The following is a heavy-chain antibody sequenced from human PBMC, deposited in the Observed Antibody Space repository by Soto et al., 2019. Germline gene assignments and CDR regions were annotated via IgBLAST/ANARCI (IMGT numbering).Heavy chain of an antibody. Sequence: QVQLVQSGAEVKKPGSSVKVSCKASGGTFSSYAISWVRQAPGQGPEWMGGIIPIFGTINYAQKFQGRVTITADESTSTAYMELSSLRSEDTAVYYCARGSGFWSGYYTDYYYYGMDVWGQGTTVTVSS. J-gene: IGHJ6*02. CDR3: ARGSGFWSGYYTDYYYYGMDV. V-gene: IGHV1-69*01. D-gene: IGHD3-3*01. CDR2: IIPIFGTI. CDR1: GGTFSSYA.